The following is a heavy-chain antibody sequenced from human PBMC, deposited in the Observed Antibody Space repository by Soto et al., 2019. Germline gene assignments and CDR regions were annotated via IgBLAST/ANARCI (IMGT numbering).Heavy chain of an antibody. D-gene: IGHD6-13*01. CDR3: AKDLGYSSSWPLS. V-gene: IGHV3-23*01. CDR2: ISGSGGST. J-gene: IGHJ5*02. CDR1: VFTFSSYA. Sequence: GGSLRLSCAASVFTFSSYAMSWVRQAPGKGLEWVSAISGSGGSTYYADSVKGRFTISRDNSKNTLYLQMNSLRAEDTAVYYCAKDLGYSSSWPLSWGQGTLVTVSS.